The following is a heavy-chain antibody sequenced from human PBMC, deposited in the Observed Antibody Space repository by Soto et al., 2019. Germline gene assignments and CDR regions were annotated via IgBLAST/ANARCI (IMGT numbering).Heavy chain of an antibody. Sequence: GGSLRLSCSASGFTFSSYDMVWVRQAPGKGLEYISAITSHGHITYYADSVKGRFTISRDSSKNTVSLEMTSLRAEDTAVYYCAKGGRQWLVTSDFNYWGQGALVTVSS. CDR2: ITSHGHIT. CDR1: GFTFSSYD. J-gene: IGHJ4*02. D-gene: IGHD6-19*01. V-gene: IGHV3-64*04. CDR3: AKGGRQWLVTSDFNY.